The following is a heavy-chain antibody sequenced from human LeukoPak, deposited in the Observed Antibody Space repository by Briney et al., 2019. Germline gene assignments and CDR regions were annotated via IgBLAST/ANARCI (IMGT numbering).Heavy chain of an antibody. CDR3: ARVKQLVTDY. CDR2: IYYSGST. D-gene: IGHD3-9*01. J-gene: IGHJ4*02. CDR1: GGSISTYY. Sequence: PSETLSLTCTVSGGSISTYYWGWIRQPPGKGLEWIAYIYYSGSTNYNPSLQSRVTISVDTSKNQFSLKLSSVTAADTAVYYCARVKQLVTDYWGQGTLVTVSS. V-gene: IGHV4-59*01.